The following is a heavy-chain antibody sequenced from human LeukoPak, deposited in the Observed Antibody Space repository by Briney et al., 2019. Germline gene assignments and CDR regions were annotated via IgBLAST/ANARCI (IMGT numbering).Heavy chain of an antibody. CDR2: IRYDGSNK. CDR1: GFTFSSCG. Sequence: GGSLRLFCAASGFTFSSCGMHWVRQAPGKGLEWVAFIRYDGSNKYYADSVKGRFTISRDNSKNTLYLQMNSLRAEDTAVYYCAKDAYGYGDFPDYWGQGTLVTVSS. V-gene: IGHV3-30*02. D-gene: IGHD4-17*01. CDR3: AKDAYGYGDFPDY. J-gene: IGHJ4*02.